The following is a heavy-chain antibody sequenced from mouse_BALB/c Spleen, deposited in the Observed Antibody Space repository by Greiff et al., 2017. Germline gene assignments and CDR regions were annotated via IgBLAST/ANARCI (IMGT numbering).Heavy chain of an antibody. CDR3: AAGFEYDESYAMDN. CDR2: IYPGSGST. D-gene: IGHD2-14*01. CDR1: GYTFTSYW. J-gene: IGHJ4*01. Sequence: LQQPGSELVRPGASVKLSCKASGYTFTSYWMHWVKQRPGQGLEWIGNIYPGSGSTNYDEKFKSKATLTVDTSSSTAYMQLSSLTSEDSAVYYCAAGFEYDESYAMDNRGQGTSDTVSS. V-gene: IGHV1S22*01.